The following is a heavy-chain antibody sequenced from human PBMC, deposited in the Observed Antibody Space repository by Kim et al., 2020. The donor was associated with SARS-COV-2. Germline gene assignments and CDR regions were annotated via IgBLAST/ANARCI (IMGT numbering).Heavy chain of an antibody. J-gene: IGHJ6*02. CDR2: ISAYNGNT. CDR3: ARELVDGALYSSSWYVDYYYGMDV. D-gene: IGHD6-13*01. V-gene: IGHV1-18*01. Sequence: ASVKVSCKASGYTFTSYGISWVRQAPGQGLEWMGWISAYNGNTNYAQKLQGRVTMTTDTSTSTAYMELRSLRSDDTAVYYCARELVDGALYSSSWYVDYYYGMDVWGQGTTVTVSS. CDR1: GYTFTSYG.